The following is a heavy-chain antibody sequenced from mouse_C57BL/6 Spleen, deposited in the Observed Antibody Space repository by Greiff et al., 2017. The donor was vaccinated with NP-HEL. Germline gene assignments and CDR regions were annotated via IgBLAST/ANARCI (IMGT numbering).Heavy chain of an antibody. CDR2: ISSGSSTI. Sequence: EVQLVESGGGLVKPGGSLKLSCAASGFTFSDYGMHWVRQAPEQGLEWVAYISSGSSTIYYADTVKGRFTISRDNAKNTLFLQMTSLRSEDTAMYYCARRDEGYFDYWGQGTTLTVSS. CDR3: ARRDEGYFDY. J-gene: IGHJ2*01. V-gene: IGHV5-17*01. CDR1: GFTFSDYG.